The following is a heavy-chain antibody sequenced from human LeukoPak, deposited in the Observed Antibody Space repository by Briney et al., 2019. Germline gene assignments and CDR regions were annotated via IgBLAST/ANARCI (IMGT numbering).Heavy chain of an antibody. CDR1: GGSISSYY. CDR2: IYYSGTT. CDR3: ARDASQPAAGTDYSFDY. J-gene: IGHJ4*02. Sequence: PSETLSLTCPVSGGSISSYYWSSIRQPPGKGLEWIGYIYYSGTTNYNPSLKGRVTISVDTSKNQFSLKLNSVTAADTAVYYCARDASQPAAGTDYSFDYWGEGTLVSVSS. D-gene: IGHD6-13*01. V-gene: IGHV4-59*01.